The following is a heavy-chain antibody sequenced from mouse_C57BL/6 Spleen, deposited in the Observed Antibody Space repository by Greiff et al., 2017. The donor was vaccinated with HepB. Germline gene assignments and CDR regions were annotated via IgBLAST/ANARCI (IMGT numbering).Heavy chain of an antibody. Sequence: EVQLQQSGPELVKPGASVKISCKASGYTFTDYYMNWVKQSHGKSLEWIGDINPNNGGTSYNQKFKGKATLTVDKSSSTAYMELRSLTSEDSAVYYCAYYDYDGTVYFDYWGQGTTLTVSS. CDR3: AYYDYDGTVYFDY. CDR2: INPNNGGT. V-gene: IGHV1-26*01. J-gene: IGHJ2*01. CDR1: GYTFTDYY. D-gene: IGHD2-4*01.